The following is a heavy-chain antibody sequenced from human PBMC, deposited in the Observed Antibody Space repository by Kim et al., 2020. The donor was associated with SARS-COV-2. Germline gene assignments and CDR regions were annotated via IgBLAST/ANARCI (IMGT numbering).Heavy chain of an antibody. V-gene: IGHV1-24*01. CDR3: ATVTMVRGDYFDY. D-gene: IGHD3-10*01. J-gene: IGHJ4*02. Sequence: YAQKFQGRVTMTEDTSTDTAYMELSSLRSEDTAVYCCATVTMVRGDYFDYWGQGTLVTVSS.